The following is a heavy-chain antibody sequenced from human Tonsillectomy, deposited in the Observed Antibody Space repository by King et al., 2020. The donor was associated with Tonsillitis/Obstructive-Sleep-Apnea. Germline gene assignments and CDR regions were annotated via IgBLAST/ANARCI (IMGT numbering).Heavy chain of an antibody. CDR1: GFTFSSYE. D-gene: IGHD2-21*01. V-gene: IGHV3-48*03. J-gene: IGHJ2*01. CDR3: ARDRAYCGGGCYSGFFDV. CDR2: ISSSGTTI. Sequence: VQLVESGGGLVQPGGSLRLSCAASGFTFSSYEMNWVRQAPGKGLEWVSYISSSGTTIYYADSVKGRFTMSRDNAKNSLYLQMNSLRAEDTAVYYCARDRAYCGGGCYSGFFDVWGRGTLVTVSS.